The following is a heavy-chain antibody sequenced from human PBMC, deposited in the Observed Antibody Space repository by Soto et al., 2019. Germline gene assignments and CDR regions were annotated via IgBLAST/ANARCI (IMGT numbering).Heavy chain of an antibody. CDR3: ARGCSGGSSCDWFDP. V-gene: IGHV1-69*13. CDR2: IIPIFGTA. J-gene: IGHJ5*02. CDR1: GGTFSSYA. Sequence: GASVKVSCKASGGTFSSYAISWVRQAHGQGLEWMGGIIPIFGTANYAQKFQGRVTITADESTSTAYMELSSLRSEDTAVYYCARGCSGGSSCDWFDPWGQGTLVTVSS. D-gene: IGHD2-15*01.